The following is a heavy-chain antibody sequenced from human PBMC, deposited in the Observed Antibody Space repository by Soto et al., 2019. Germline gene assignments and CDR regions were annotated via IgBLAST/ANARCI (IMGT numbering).Heavy chain of an antibody. CDR2: ISAYNGNT. Sequence: ASVKVSCKASVYTFTSYGISWVRLATGQGLEWMGWISAYNGNTNYAQKLQGRVTMTTDTSTSTAYMELRSLRSDDTAVYYCARPGGIVGARDAFDIWGQGTMVTVSS. CDR3: ARPGGIVGARDAFDI. D-gene: IGHD1-26*01. V-gene: IGHV1-18*01. CDR1: VYTFTSYG. J-gene: IGHJ3*02.